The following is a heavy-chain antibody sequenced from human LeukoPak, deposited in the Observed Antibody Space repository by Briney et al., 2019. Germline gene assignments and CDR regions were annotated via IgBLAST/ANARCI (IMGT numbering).Heavy chain of an antibody. CDR2: ISSSSSYI. V-gene: IGHV3-21*01. J-gene: IGHJ4*02. Sequence: PGGSLRLSCAASGFTFSSYSMNWARQAPGKGLEWVSSISSSSSYIYYADSVKGRFTISRDNAKNSLYLQMNSLRAEDTAVYYCARVWRSYGSHFDYWGQGTLVTVSS. CDR1: GFTFSSYS. D-gene: IGHD5-18*01. CDR3: ARVWRSYGSHFDY.